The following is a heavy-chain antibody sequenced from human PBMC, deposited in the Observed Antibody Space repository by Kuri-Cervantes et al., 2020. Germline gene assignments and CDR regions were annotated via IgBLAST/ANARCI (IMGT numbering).Heavy chain of an antibody. Sequence: GSLRLSCTVSGGSISSSSYYWGWIRQPPGKGLEWIGSIYYSGSTYYNPSLKSRVTISVDTSKNQFSLKLSSVTAADTAVYYCVRRNYYDSSGYYYRTHRYFDLWGRGTLVTVSS. CDR2: IYYSGST. CDR3: VRRNYYDSSGYYYRTHRYFDL. CDR1: GGSISSSSYY. D-gene: IGHD3-22*01. J-gene: IGHJ2*01. V-gene: IGHV4-39*01.